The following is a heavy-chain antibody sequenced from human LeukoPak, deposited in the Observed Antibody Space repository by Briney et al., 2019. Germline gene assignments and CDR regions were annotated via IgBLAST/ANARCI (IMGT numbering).Heavy chain of an antibody. V-gene: IGHV1-69*13. CDR2: IIPIFGTA. Sequence: SVKVSCKASGGTFSSYAISWVRQAPGQGLEWMGGIIPIFGTANCAQKFQGRVTITADESTSTAYMELSSLRSEDTAVYYCARDLGVVVVPAALGYWGQGTLVTVSS. CDR1: GGTFSSYA. J-gene: IGHJ4*02. D-gene: IGHD2-2*01. CDR3: ARDLGVVVVPAALGY.